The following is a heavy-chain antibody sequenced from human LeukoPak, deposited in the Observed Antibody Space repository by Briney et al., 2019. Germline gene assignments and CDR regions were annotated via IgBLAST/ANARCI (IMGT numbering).Heavy chain of an antibody. J-gene: IGHJ5*02. D-gene: IGHD3-10*01. V-gene: IGHV1-2*02. CDR1: GYTFTGYY. Sequence: ASVKVSCKASGYTFTGYYMHWARQAPGQGLEWMGCINPDSGDTDYAQKFQGRVTMTRDTSVSTVYMELSRLRSDDTAVYFCARDLGFRGGWFNPWGQGTLVTVSS. CDR2: INPDSGDT. CDR3: ARDLGFRGGWFNP.